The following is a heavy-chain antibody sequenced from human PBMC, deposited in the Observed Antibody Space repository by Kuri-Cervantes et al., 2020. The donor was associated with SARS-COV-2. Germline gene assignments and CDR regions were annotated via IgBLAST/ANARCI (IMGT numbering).Heavy chain of an antibody. J-gene: IGHJ4*02. V-gene: IGHV3-30-3*01. CDR1: GFTFSSYA. Sequence: SLKIPCAASGFTFSSYAMHWVRQAPGKGLEWVAVISYDGSNKYYADSVKGRFTISRDNSKNTLYLQMNSLRAEDTAVYYCARDSSDSSGYLDYWGQGTLVTVSS. CDR3: ARDSSDSSGYLDY. CDR2: ISYDGSNK. D-gene: IGHD3-22*01.